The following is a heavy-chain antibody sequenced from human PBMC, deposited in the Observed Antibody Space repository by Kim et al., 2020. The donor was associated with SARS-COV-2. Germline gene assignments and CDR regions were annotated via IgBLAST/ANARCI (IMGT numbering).Heavy chain of an antibody. J-gene: IGHJ5*02. Sequence: GGSLRLSCVGSGFIFRDYWMHWVRQVPGKGLVWLARIDHDGTNIVYADSVEGRFTTSRDNAKNTLYLQMNGLRVEDTGVYFCARDVGHRCGVTWCKHFDPWGQGTLVTVSS. CDR1: GFIFRDYW. CDR2: IDHDGTNI. CDR3: ARDVGHRCGVTWCKHFDP. V-gene: IGHV3-74*01. D-gene: IGHD2-15*01.